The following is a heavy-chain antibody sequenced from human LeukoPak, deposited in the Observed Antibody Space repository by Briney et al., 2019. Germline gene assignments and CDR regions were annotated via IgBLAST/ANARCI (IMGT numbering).Heavy chain of an antibody. CDR3: ARVRAYYDILTGYYYYYYMDV. CDR1: GGSISSYY. Sequence: SETLSLTCTVSGGSISSYYWSWIRQPPGKGLEWIGYIYYSGSTNYNTSPKSRVTISVDTSKNQFSLKLSSVTAADTAVYYCARVRAYYDILTGYYYYYYMDVWGKGTTVTISS. V-gene: IGHV4-59*01. J-gene: IGHJ6*03. CDR2: IYYSGST. D-gene: IGHD3-9*01.